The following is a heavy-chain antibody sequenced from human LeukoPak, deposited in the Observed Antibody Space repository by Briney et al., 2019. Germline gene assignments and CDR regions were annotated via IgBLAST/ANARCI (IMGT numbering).Heavy chain of an antibody. CDR3: ARGPQSVYYGSGSYRGYMDV. CDR2: INPNSGGT. J-gene: IGHJ6*03. V-gene: IGHV1-2*02. Sequence: ASVKVSCKASGYTFTGYYMHWVRQAPGQGLEWMGWINPNSGGTNYAQKFQGRVTMTRDTSISTAYMELSRLRSDDTAVYYCARGPQSVYYGSGSYRGYMDVWGKGTTVTVSS. CDR1: GYTFTGYY. D-gene: IGHD3-10*01.